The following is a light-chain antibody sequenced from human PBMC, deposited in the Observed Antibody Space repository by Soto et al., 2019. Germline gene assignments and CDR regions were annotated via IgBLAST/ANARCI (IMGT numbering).Light chain of an antibody. V-gene: IGKV3-11*01. J-gene: IGKJ5*01. CDR1: QSVSSY. Sequence: IVLTQSPGTLSLSPLERATLSFMASQSVSSYLAWYQQKPGQAPRLLIYDASNRATGIPARFSGSGSGTDFTPTISSLEPEDFAVYYCQQRSNWPPTFGQGTRLEIK. CDR3: QQRSNWPPT. CDR2: DAS.